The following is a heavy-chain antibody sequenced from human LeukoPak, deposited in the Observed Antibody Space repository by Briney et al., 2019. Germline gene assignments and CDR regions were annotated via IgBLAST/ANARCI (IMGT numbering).Heavy chain of an antibody. J-gene: IGHJ4*02. V-gene: IGHV4-59*01. D-gene: IGHD2-15*01. CDR3: AVDGRSALSRVPAY. CDR2: IYSRGGS. CDR1: GGSITYSY. Sequence: SETLSLTCTVSGGSITYSYCSWIRQTPGKGLEWLGNIYSRGGSNYNPSLQSRVTISIDTSKSQFSLKLSSVTAADTAVYYCAVDGRSALSRVPAYWGLGILVAVSS.